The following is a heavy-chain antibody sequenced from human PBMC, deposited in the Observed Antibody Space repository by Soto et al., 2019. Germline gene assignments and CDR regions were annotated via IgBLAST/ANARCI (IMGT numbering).Heavy chain of an antibody. V-gene: IGHV1-69*08. J-gene: IGHJ4*02. CDR3: ARETYPKLMGGFHY. CDR2: IIPILGIA. Sequence: QVQLVQSGAEVKKPGSSVKVSCKASGGTFSSYTISWVRQAPGQGLEWMGRIIPILGIANYAQKFQGRVTLTADKAPRTVYVEPSSRRSEDRAVYYCARETYPKLMGGFHYWVQGTLVTVSS. D-gene: IGHD3-16*01. CDR1: GGTFSSYT.